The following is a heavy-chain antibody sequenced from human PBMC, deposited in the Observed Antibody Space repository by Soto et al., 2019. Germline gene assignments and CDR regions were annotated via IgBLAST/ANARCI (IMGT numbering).Heavy chain of an antibody. CDR1: GFTFSNYG. V-gene: IGHV3-30*18. J-gene: IGHJ4*02. CDR3: AKDSTLFGVDPTFFDY. D-gene: IGHD3-3*01. Sequence: GGSLRLSCAASGFTFSNYGMHWVRQAPGKGPEWVAVILYDGSNTHYADSVKGRSTISRDDSKNTLYLRMNSLRVEDTAVYYCAKDSTLFGVDPTFFDYWGQGTLVTVSS. CDR2: ILYDGSNT.